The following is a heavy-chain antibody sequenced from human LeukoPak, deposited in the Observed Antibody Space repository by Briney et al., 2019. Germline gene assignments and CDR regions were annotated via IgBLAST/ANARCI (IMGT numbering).Heavy chain of an antibody. CDR2: MNPNSGNT. Sequence: ASVKVSCKASGYTFTSYDINWVRQATGQGLEWMGWMNPNSGNTGYAQKFQGRVTMTRDTSISTAYMELSSLRSEDTAVYYCARGTYYDILTVDIWGQGTMVTVSS. CDR3: ARGTYYDILTVDI. D-gene: IGHD3-9*01. V-gene: IGHV1-8*01. CDR1: GYTFTSYD. J-gene: IGHJ3*02.